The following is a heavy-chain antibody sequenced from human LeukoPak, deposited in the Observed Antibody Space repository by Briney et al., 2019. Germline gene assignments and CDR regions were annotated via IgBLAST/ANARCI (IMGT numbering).Heavy chain of an antibody. CDR2: ISWDGGST. D-gene: IGHD3-22*01. CDR1: GFTFDHYT. V-gene: IGHV3-43*01. Sequence: PGGSLRLSCAAYGFTFDHYTMHWVRQAPGKGLEWVSLISWDGGSTYYADSVKGRFTISRDNSKNSLYLQMNILRTEDTALYYCAKDIVNYYDSSGYYPSFDYWGQGTLVTVSS. J-gene: IGHJ4*02. CDR3: AKDIVNYYDSSGYYPSFDY.